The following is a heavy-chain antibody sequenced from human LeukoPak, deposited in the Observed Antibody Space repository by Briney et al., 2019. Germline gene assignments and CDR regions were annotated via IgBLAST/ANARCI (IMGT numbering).Heavy chain of an antibody. D-gene: IGHD6-19*01. J-gene: IGHJ3*02. CDR1: GFTFSSYA. CDR2: ISSNGGST. V-gene: IGHV3-64*01. CDR3: ARDGGSGWSNDAFDI. Sequence: PGGSLRLSCAASGFTFSSYAMHWVRQAPGKGLEYVSAISSNGGSTYYANSVKGRFTISRDNSKNTLYLQMGSLRAEDMAVYYCARDGGSGWSNDAFDIWGQGTTVTVSS.